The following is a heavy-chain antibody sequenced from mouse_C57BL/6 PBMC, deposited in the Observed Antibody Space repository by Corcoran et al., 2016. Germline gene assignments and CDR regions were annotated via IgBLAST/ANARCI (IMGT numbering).Heavy chain of an antibody. D-gene: IGHD3-2*02. CDR2: IYWDDDK. CDR1: GFSLSTSGMG. Sequence: QVTLKESGPGILQSSQTLSLTCSFSGFSLSTSGMGVSWIRQPSGKGLEWLAHIYWDDDKRYNPSLKSLLTISKDTSRNQVFLKITSVYTADTATYYCARKEGYLGYAMDYWGQGTSVTVSS. V-gene: IGHV8-12*01. CDR3: ARKEGYLGYAMDY. J-gene: IGHJ4*01.